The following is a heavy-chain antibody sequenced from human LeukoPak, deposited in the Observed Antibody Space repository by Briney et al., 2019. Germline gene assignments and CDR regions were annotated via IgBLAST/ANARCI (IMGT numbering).Heavy chain of an antibody. CDR1: GYTFTSYG. CDR2: ISAYNGNT. Sequence: ASVKVSCKASGYTFTSYGISWVRQAPGQGLEWMGWISAYNGNTNYAQKLQGRVTMTTDTSTSTAYMELRSLRSDDTAVYYYARDDSNGYYEKGFDYWGQGTLVTVSS. D-gene: IGHD3-22*01. V-gene: IGHV1-18*01. CDR3: ARDDSNGYYEKGFDY. J-gene: IGHJ4*02.